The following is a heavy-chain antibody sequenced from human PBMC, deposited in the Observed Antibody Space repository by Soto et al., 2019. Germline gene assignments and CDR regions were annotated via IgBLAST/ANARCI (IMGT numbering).Heavy chain of an antibody. J-gene: IGHJ6*02. V-gene: IGHV3-33*01. D-gene: IGHD3-9*01. CDR1: GFTFSSYG. Sequence: GGSLRLSCAASGFTFSSYGMHWVRQAPGKGLEWVAVIWYDGSNKYYADSVKGRFTISRDNSKNTLYLQMNSLRAEDTAVYYCARDHLITIFHYYYGMDVWGQGTTVTVSS. CDR3: ARDHLITIFHYYYGMDV. CDR2: IWYDGSNK.